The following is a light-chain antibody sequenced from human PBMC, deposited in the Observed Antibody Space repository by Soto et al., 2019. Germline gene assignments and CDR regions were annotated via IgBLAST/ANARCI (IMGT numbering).Light chain of an antibody. CDR3: QHCNNWSA. CDR2: GAS. Sequence: EIVMTQSPATLSVSPGERATLSCRASQSVGSTSAWYQQKPGQAPRLLIYGASTRATGIPARFSGSGSGTEFTLTISRLQSEDFAVYYCQHCNNWSAFGQGTRLEIK. V-gene: IGKV3D-15*01. J-gene: IGKJ5*01. CDR1: QSVGST.